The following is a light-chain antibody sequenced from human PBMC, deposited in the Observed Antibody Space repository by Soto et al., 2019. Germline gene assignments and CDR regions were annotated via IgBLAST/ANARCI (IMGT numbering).Light chain of an antibody. CDR1: SSNIGSNS. CDR2: GND. J-gene: IGLJ3*02. Sequence: QPVLTQPPSASGTPGQRVTISCSGSSSNIGSNSVNWYHQLPGTAPKLLMYGNDQRPSGVPDRFSGSKSDTSASLAISGLQSEDEADYYCATWDDSVSAGVFGGGTKLTVL. CDR3: ATWDDSVSAGV. V-gene: IGLV1-44*01.